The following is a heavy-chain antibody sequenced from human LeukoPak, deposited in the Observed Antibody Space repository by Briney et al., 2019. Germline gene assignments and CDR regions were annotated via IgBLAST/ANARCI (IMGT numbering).Heavy chain of an antibody. D-gene: IGHD3-9*01. J-gene: IGHJ3*02. CDR2: INLSRGSS. Sequence: ASVNVSCKASGYTFTSYYMHLVRQAPGQGRERTGIINLSRGSSRYAQKFQGRVTMSRDTSSSKGYMQLSSLRSEDTAVYYCARDAVGLTGYYRDVAFDIWGQGTMVTVSS. CDR1: GYTFTSYY. V-gene: IGHV1-46*01. CDR3: ARDAVGLTGYYRDVAFDI.